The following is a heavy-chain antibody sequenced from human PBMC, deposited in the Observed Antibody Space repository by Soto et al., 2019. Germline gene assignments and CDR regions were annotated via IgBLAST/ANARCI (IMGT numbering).Heavy chain of an antibody. CDR2: INRDGSDT. D-gene: IGHD2-2*01. CDR3: ARDLRAYCSSTSCYEFGY. Sequence: SLRLSCAASGFTFSSYWMHWVRQGPGKGLVWVSRINRDGSDTTYADSVKGRFTVSRDNAKDTLYLQMNSLRAEDTAVYYCARDLRAYCSSTSCYEFGYWGQGTLVTVSS. CDR1: GFTFSSYW. J-gene: IGHJ4*02. V-gene: IGHV3-74*01.